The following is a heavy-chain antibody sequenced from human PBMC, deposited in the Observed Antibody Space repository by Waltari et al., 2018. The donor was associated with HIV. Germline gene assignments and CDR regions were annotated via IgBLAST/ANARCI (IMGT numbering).Heavy chain of an antibody. V-gene: IGHV1-3*01. CDR2: INAGNGNT. D-gene: IGHD3-10*01. Sequence: QVQLVQSGAEVKSPGASVKVSCRTSGYIFTTYSRHWVRQAPGQRLEWMGWINAGNGNTKYSQKFQDRVTSARDTSASTVYMELISLRSEDTAVYYCARDVDRGRGNWFDPWGQGTLVTVSS. J-gene: IGHJ5*02. CDR3: ARDVDRGRGNWFDP. CDR1: GYIFTTYS.